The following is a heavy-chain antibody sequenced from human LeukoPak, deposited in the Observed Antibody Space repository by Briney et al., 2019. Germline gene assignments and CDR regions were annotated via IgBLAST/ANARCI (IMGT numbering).Heavy chain of an antibody. CDR1: GFTFDDYA. CDR2: ISWNSGSI. V-gene: IGHV3-9*01. J-gene: IGHJ6*02. D-gene: IGHD4-17*01. CDR3: AKDMIFGDTVTTPSYGMDV. Sequence: GGSLRLSCAASGFTFDDYAMHWVRQAPGKGLEWVSGISWNSGSIGYADSAKGRFTISRDNAKNSLYLQMNRLRAEDTALYYCAKDMIFGDTVTTPSYGMDVWGQGTTVTVSS.